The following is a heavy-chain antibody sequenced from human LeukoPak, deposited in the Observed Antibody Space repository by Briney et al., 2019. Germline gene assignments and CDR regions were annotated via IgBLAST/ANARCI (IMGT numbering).Heavy chain of an antibody. CDR2: ISSSSSYI. D-gene: IGHD6-19*01. V-gene: IGHV3-21*01. J-gene: IGHJ4*02. CDR3: AREKTVAGTVDY. CDR1: GFTFSSYW. Sequence: PGGSLRLSCVASGFTFSSYWMSWVRQAPGKGLEWVSSISSSSSYIYYADSVKGRFTISRDNAKDSLYLQMNSLRAEDTAVYYCAREKTVAGTVDYWGQGTLVTVSS.